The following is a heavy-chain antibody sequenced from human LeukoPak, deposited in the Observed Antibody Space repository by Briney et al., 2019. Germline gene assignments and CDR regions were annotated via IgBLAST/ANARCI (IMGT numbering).Heavy chain of an antibody. V-gene: IGHV5-10-1*01. CDR2: IDPSDSYA. CDR1: GYSFSSYW. D-gene: IGHD1-26*01. CDR3: ARHNSGSSWFGP. Sequence: GESLKISCKGSGYSFSSYWITWVRQMPGKGLEWMGRIDPSDSYADYSPSLQGHVSISTDMSISTAYLQWSSLKASDTAMYYCARHNSGSSWFGPWGQGTLVTVSS. J-gene: IGHJ5*02.